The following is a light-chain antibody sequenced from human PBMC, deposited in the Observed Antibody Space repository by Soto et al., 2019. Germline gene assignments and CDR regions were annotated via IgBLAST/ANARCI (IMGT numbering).Light chain of an antibody. CDR2: DAS. CDR3: QQYGSSPPVT. CDR1: QGVSSGY. V-gene: IGKV3-20*01. Sequence: IVITQSPATLSVSPGERVTLSCRASQGVSSGYLAWYQQKPGQAPRLLIYDASNRATGIPARFSGGGSGTDFTLTISSLEPEDFAVYYCQQYGSSPPVTFGQGTKVDIK. J-gene: IGKJ1*01.